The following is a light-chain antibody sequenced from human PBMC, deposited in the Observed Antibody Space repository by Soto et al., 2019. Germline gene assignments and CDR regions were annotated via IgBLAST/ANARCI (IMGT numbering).Light chain of an antibody. CDR3: AAHAGGNTWL. CDR2: EVD. Sequence: QSALTQPPSASGSPGQSLTISCKGSNRDVGAYKYVSWYQQRPGTAPKMIIFEVDKRPSGVPNRFSGSRSGDTASLTVSGLQTEGEGLYYWAAHAGGNTWLFGGGTKLTVL. J-gene: IGLJ3*02. V-gene: IGLV2-8*01. CDR1: NRDVGAYKY.